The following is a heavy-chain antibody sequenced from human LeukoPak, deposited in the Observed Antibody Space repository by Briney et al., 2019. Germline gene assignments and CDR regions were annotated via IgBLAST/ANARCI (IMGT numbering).Heavy chain of an antibody. CDR2: IKIRTDNFAT. V-gene: IGHV3-73*01. Sequence: GGSLRLSCAASGLTFSGSDVHWIRQASGKGLEWVGRIKIRTDNFATAYAASVKGRFSISRDDSKNTAYLQMNSLKTEDTAVYYCGFRSAEGLYKWFDPWRQGTLVTVSS. CDR3: GFRSAEGLYKWFDP. J-gene: IGHJ5*02. D-gene: IGHD1-14*01. CDR1: GLTFSGSD.